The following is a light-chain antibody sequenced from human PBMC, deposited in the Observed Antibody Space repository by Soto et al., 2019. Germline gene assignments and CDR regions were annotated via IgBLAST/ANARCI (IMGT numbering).Light chain of an antibody. Sequence: QSALTQPRSVSGSPGQSVAISCTGTTSDVGGYNYVSWYQQHPGKAPKPMIYDVTKRPSGVPDRFSGSKSGNTASLTISGLQADDEADYYCCSYAGSYVVFGGGTKVTVL. CDR1: TSDVGGYNY. V-gene: IGLV2-11*01. CDR2: DVT. J-gene: IGLJ2*01. CDR3: CSYAGSYVV.